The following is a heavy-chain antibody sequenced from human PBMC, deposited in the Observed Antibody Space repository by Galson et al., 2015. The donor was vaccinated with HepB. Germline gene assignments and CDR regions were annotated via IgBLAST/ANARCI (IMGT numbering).Heavy chain of an antibody. CDR3: VKDGSSSRAFDI. Sequence: SLRLSCAASGFTFSSYAMHWVRQAPGKGLEYVSAISSNGGSTYYADSVKGRFTISRDNSKNTLYLQMSSLRAEDTAVYYCVKDGSSSRAFDIWGQGTMVTVSS. CDR1: GFTFSSYA. CDR2: ISSNGGST. J-gene: IGHJ3*02. V-gene: IGHV3-64D*06. D-gene: IGHD6-6*01.